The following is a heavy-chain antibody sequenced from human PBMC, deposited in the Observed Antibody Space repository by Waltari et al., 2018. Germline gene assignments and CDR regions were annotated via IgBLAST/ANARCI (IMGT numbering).Heavy chain of an antibody. CDR2: INHSGST. V-gene: IGHV4-34*01. J-gene: IGHJ6*02. CDR1: GGSFSDYY. CDR3: ARGDTYYDFWSGYYIHYYYGMDV. Sequence: QVQLQQWGAGLLKPSETLSLTCAVYGGSFSDYYWSWIRQPPGKGLEWIGEINHSGSTNYNPSLKSRVTISVDTSKNQFSLKLSSVTAADTAVYYCARGDTYYDFWSGYYIHYYYGMDVWGQGTTVTVSS. D-gene: IGHD3-3*01.